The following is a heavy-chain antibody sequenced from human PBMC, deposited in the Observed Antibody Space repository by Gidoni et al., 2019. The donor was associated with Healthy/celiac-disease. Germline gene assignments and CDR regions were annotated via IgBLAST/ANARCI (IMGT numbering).Heavy chain of an antibody. Sequence: QVQLVQSGAEVKKPGSSVKVSCKASGGNFSSYAISWVRQAPGQGLEWMGGIIPIVGTANYAQKFQGRVTITADKSTSTAYMELSSLRSEDTAVYYCARGFDYRADNWFDPWGQGTLVTVSS. J-gene: IGHJ5*02. CDR1: GGNFSSYA. D-gene: IGHD3-10*01. CDR2: IIPIVGTA. V-gene: IGHV1-69*06. CDR3: ARGFDYRADNWFDP.